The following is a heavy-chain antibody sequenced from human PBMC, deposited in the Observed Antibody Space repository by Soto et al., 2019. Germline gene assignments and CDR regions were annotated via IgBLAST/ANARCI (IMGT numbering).Heavy chain of an antibody. Sequence: PSETLSLTCTVSGGSISSSSYYWGWIRQPPGKGLEWIGSIYYSGSTYYNPSLKSRVTISVDTSKNQFSLKLSSVTAADTAVYYCARSLITMVTEADWGKGTLVPVSS. CDR3: ARSLITMVTEAD. CDR2: IYYSGST. J-gene: IGHJ4*02. D-gene: IGHD3-10*01. V-gene: IGHV4-39*01. CDR1: GGSISSSSYY.